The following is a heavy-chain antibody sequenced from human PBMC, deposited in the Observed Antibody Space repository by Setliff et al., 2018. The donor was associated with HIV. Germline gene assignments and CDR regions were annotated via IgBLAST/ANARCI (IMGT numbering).Heavy chain of an antibody. D-gene: IGHD3-22*01. Sequence: GGSLSLSCAASGFTFSSYSMNWVRQAPGKGLEWVSSISSSSSYIYYADSVKGRFTISRDNAKNSLYLQMNSLRAEDTAVYYCARDHYYDSSGYPSEHYWGQGTLVTVSS. CDR3: ARDHYYDSSGYPSEHY. V-gene: IGHV3-21*01. J-gene: IGHJ4*02. CDR2: ISSSSSYI. CDR1: GFTFSSYS.